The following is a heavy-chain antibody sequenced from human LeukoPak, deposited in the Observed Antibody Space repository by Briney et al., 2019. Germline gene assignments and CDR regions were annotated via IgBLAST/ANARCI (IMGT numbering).Heavy chain of an antibody. CDR1: GFTFSSYS. V-gene: IGHV3-21*01. J-gene: IGHJ4*02. CDR2: ISSSSSYI. CDR3: ARGWGYCSSTSCYTFDY. Sequence: GGSLRLSCAASGFTFSSYSMNWVRQAPGKGLEWVSSISSSSSYIYYADSVKGRFTISRDNAKNSLYLQMNSLRAEDTAVYYCARGWGYCSSTSCYTFDYWGQGTLVTVSS. D-gene: IGHD2-2*02.